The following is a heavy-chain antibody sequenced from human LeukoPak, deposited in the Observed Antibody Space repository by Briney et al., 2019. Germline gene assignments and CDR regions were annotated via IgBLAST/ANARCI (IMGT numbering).Heavy chain of an antibody. Sequence: GASVKVSCKASGGTFSSYAISWVRQAPGQGLEWMGRIIPIFGTANYAQKFQGRVTITTDESASTAYMELSSLRSEYTAVYYCARKGGYDYVWGSYLPYYFDYWGQGTLVTVSS. D-gene: IGHD3-16*02. V-gene: IGHV1-69*05. CDR3: ARKGGYDYVWGSYLPYYFDY. CDR2: IIPIFGTA. CDR1: GGTFSSYA. J-gene: IGHJ4*02.